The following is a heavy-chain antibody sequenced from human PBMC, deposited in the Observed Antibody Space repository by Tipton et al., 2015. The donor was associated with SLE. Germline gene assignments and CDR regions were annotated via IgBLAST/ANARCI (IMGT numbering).Heavy chain of an antibody. Sequence: TLSLTCAVYGGSFSGYYWSWIRPPPGKGLEWIGEINHSGSTNYNPSLKSRVTISVDTSKNQFSLKLSSVTAADTAVYYCARRRAFDIWGQGTMVTVSS. CDR1: GGSFSGYY. CDR2: INHSGST. J-gene: IGHJ3*02. CDR3: ARRRAFDI. V-gene: IGHV4-34*01.